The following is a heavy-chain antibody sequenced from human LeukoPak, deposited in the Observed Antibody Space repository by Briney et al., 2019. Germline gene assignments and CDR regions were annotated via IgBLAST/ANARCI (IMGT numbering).Heavy chain of an antibody. J-gene: IGHJ4*02. V-gene: IGHV3-21*01. CDR3: AGDVFGWEHPFDY. D-gene: IGHD1-26*01. CDR1: GFTFSSYG. CDR2: ISTSSSYI. Sequence: PGGSLRLSCAASGFTFSSYGMSWVRQAPGKGLEWVSSISTSSSYIYYADSVKGRFTISRDNARKSLYLQMNSLRAEDTAVYYCAGDVFGWEHPFDYWGQGTLVTVSS.